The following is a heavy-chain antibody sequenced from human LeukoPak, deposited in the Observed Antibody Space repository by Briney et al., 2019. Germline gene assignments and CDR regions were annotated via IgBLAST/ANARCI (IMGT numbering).Heavy chain of an antibody. CDR2: IYHSGGT. CDR1: GYSLSSGYY. CDR3: ARGRAVAGSGGN. Sequence: PSETLSLTCAVSGYSLSSGYYWGWIRQPPGKGLEWIGSIYHSGGTYYNPSLKSRVTISVDTSKNQFSLKLSSVTAADTAVYYCARGRAVAGSGGNWGQGTLVTVSS. D-gene: IGHD6-19*01. V-gene: IGHV4-38-2*01. J-gene: IGHJ4*02.